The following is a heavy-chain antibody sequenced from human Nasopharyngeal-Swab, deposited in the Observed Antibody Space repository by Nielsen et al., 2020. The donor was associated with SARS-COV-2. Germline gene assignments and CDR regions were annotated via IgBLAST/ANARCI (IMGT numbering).Heavy chain of an antibody. J-gene: IGHJ6*02. D-gene: IGHD6-13*01. CDR2: TSGSGGST. Sequence: GESLKISCAASGFTFSSYAMSWVRQAPGKGLEWVSATSGSGGSTYYADSVKGRFTISRDNSKNTLYLQMNSLRAEDTAVYYCANEPADYYYGMDVWGQGTTVTVSS. CDR1: GFTFSSYA. CDR3: ANEPADYYYGMDV. V-gene: IGHV3-23*01.